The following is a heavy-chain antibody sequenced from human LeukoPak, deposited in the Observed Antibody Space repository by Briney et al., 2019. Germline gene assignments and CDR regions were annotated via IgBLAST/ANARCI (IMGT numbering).Heavy chain of an antibody. CDR1: GFTFSSCA. Sequence: GASLRLSCAASGFTFSSCAMSWVRQAPGKGLEWVSTISGSGDTSYYADSVKGRFTISRDDSKNTLYLQMNSLRAEDTAIYYCAKRGFCSSTTCSLYYYYDMDVWGQGTTVTVSS. J-gene: IGHJ6*02. V-gene: IGHV3-23*01. D-gene: IGHD2-2*01. CDR3: AKRGFCSSTTCSLYYYYDMDV. CDR2: ISGSGDTS.